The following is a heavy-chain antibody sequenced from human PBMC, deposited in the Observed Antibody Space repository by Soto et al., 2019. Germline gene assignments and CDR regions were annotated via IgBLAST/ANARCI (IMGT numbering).Heavy chain of an antibody. Sequence: QVALQQWGAGLLKPSQTLSLTCGVSGGSFDEYFWTWIRLTPGQGLEWIGEVHHSGTSYYNPSLKSRLAVSVDTSTSQVSLTLTSVTAADTGVYYCARRKDSSRYFYGMDVWGQGTTVVVS. CDR2: VHHSGTS. V-gene: IGHV4-34*02. CDR1: GGSFDEYF. J-gene: IGHJ6*02. D-gene: IGHD6-13*01. CDR3: ARRKDSSRYFYGMDV.